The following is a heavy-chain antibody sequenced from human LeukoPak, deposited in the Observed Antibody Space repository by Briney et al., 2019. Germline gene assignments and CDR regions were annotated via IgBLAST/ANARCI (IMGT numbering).Heavy chain of an antibody. V-gene: IGHV3-23*01. CDR3: ARRITAASTYYFDY. CDR2: ISANGINT. J-gene: IGHJ4*02. Sequence: GGSLRLSCVAPGFTFSNHAMNWARQAPGKGLEWVSSISANGINTYYADSVKGRFTISRDNSKNTLYLQMNSLRAEDAALYYCARRITAASTYYFDYWGQGTLVPVSS. D-gene: IGHD6-25*01. CDR1: GFTFSNHA.